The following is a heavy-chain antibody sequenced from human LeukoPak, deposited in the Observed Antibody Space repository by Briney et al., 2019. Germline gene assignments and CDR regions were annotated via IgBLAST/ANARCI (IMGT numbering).Heavy chain of an antibody. Sequence: AGGSLRLSCAASGFFFSNYWMTWVRQAPGKGLEWVANIREDGSQKYYVDSVKGRFTISRDNAKNSLYLQMNSLRAEDTAVYYCSRDFSPYYDTTTYYDAFDLWGQGTMVTVSS. J-gene: IGHJ3*01. CDR3: SRDFSPYYDTTTYYDAFDL. D-gene: IGHD3-16*01. V-gene: IGHV3-7*01. CDR2: IREDGSQK. CDR1: GFFFSNYW.